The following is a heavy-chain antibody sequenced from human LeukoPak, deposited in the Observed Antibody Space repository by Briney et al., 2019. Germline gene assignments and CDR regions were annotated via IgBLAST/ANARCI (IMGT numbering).Heavy chain of an antibody. CDR3: TRGGSGSYERRFDY. CDR1: GYSISSGYY. Sequence: PSETLSLTCTVSGYSISSGYYWGWIRQPPGKGLEWIGSIYHSGSTYYNPSLKSRVTISVDTSKNQFSLKLSSVTAADTAVYYCTRGGSGSYERRFDYWGQGTLVTVSS. V-gene: IGHV4-38-2*02. J-gene: IGHJ4*02. CDR2: IYHSGST. D-gene: IGHD3-10*01.